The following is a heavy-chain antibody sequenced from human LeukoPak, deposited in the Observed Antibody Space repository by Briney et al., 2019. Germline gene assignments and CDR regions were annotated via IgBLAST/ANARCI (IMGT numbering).Heavy chain of an antibody. CDR3: ARGADGVSSNSRGWFDP. CDR2: IIPIFGTA. J-gene: IGHJ5*02. Sequence: SVKVSCKASGGTFSSYAISWVRQAPGQGLEWMGGIIPIFGTANYAQKFQGRVTITADESTSTAYMELSSLRSEDTAVYSCARGADGVSSNSRGWFDPWGQGTLVTVSS. V-gene: IGHV1-69*13. CDR1: GGTFSSYA. D-gene: IGHD2-15*01.